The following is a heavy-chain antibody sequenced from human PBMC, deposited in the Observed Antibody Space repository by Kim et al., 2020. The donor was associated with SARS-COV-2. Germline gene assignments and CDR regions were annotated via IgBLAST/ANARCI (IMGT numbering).Heavy chain of an antibody. Sequence: YADSVKGRFTISRDNAKNSLYLQMNSVKPEDTAFYYCAKILPPGVPFFDFWGQGTLVTVSS. J-gene: IGHJ4*02. V-gene: IGHV3-9*01. D-gene: IGHD3-10*01. CDR3: AKILPPGVPFFDF.